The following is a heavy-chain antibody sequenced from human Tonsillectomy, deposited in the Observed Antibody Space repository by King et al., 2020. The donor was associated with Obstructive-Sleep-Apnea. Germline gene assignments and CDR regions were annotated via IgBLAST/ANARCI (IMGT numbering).Heavy chain of an antibody. CDR2: IYYSGNT. D-gene: IGHD6-19*01. J-gene: IGHJ5*02. Sequence: QVQLQESGPGLVKPSETLSLTCVVSGGSISSYYWSWIRQPPGKGLEWIGYIYYSGNTNYNPSLKGRVTISVDTSKNQFSLKLSSVTAADTAVYYCARHRAYSSGGPNWFDPWGQGTLVTVSS. V-gene: IGHV4-59*01. CDR3: ARHRAYSSGGPNWFDP. CDR1: GGSISSYY.